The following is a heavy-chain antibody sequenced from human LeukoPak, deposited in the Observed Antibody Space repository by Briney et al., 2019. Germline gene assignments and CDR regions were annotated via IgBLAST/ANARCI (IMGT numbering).Heavy chain of an antibody. Sequence: SGPALVKPTQTLPLTCTFSGFSLSPSGLGVSWIRQPPGKALGWLALIDWDDDKYYSTSPKTRLTISKDTSKNQVVLTMTNMDPVDTATYYCARSSVRDPGIAPEAYYFDYWGQGTLVTVSS. V-gene: IGHV2-70*01. J-gene: IGHJ4*02. CDR2: IDWDDDK. CDR3: ARSSVRDPGIAPEAYYFDY. D-gene: IGHD6-25*01. CDR1: GFSLSPSGLG.